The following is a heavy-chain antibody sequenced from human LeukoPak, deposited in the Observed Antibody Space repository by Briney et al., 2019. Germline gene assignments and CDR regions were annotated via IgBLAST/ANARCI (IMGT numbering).Heavy chain of an antibody. V-gene: IGHV1-69*04. Sequence: SVWVSCKASGGTFSSYAISWVRQAPGQGLEWMGRIIPILGIANYAQKFQGRVTITADKSTSTAYMELSSLRSEDTAVYYCARETYCGGDCYSQLWFDPWGQGNVATVSS. CDR1: GGTFSSYA. CDR2: IIPILGIA. D-gene: IGHD2-21*02. J-gene: IGHJ5*02. CDR3: ARETYCGGDCYSQLWFDP.